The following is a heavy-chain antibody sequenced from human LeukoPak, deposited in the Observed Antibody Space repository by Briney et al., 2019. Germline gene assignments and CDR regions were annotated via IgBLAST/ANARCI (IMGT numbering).Heavy chain of an antibody. D-gene: IGHD6-19*01. CDR3: ARDGRQWLVRRRLYYFDY. CDR2: INHSGST. V-gene: IGHV4-34*01. Sequence: SGGSLRLSCAASGFTFSSYGMSWVRQAPGKGLEWIGEINHSGSTNYNPSLKSRVTISVDTSKNQFSLKLSSVTAADTAVYYCARDGRQWLVRRRLYYFDYWGQGTLVTVSS. CDR1: GFTFSSYG. J-gene: IGHJ4*02.